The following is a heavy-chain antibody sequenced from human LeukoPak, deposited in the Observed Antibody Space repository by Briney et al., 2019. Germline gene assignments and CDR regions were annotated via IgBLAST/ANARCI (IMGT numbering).Heavy chain of an antibody. CDR3: ARGEYYDFWSGGYNWFDP. J-gene: IGHJ5*02. V-gene: IGHV1-69*13. Sequence: EASVKVSCKASGGTFSRNAISWVRQAPGQGLEWMGGIIPFLSTADYAQKFQGRITITADESTSTAYMELSSLRSEDTAVYYCARGEYYDFWSGGYNWFDPWGQGTLVTVSS. CDR2: IIPFLSTA. CDR1: GGTFSRNA. D-gene: IGHD3-3*01.